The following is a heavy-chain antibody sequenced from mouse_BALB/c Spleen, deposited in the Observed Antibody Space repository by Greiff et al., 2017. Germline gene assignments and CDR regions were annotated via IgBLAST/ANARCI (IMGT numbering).Heavy chain of an antibody. Sequence: VQLKQSGAELVKPGASVKLSCTASGFNIKDTYMHWVKQRPEQGLEWIGRIDPANGNTKYDPKFQGKATITADTSSNTAYLQLSSLTSEDTAVYYCASNYYGSSSFDYWGQGTTLTVSS. CDR1: GFNIKDTY. CDR2: IDPANGNT. V-gene: IGHV14-3*02. CDR3: ASNYYGSSSFDY. D-gene: IGHD1-1*01. J-gene: IGHJ2*01.